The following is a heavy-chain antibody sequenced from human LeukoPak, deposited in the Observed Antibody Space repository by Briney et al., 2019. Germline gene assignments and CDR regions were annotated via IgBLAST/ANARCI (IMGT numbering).Heavy chain of an antibody. D-gene: IGHD3-9*01. CDR3: ARGSRDYDILTGYRYYYYYMDV. V-gene: IGHV4-34*01. J-gene: IGHJ6*03. Sequence: SETLSLTCAVYGGSFSGYYWSWIRQPPGKGLEWIGEINHSGSTNYNPSLKSRVTISVDTSKNQFSLKLSSVTAADTAVYYCARGSRDYDILTGYRYYYYYMDVWGKGTTVTISS. CDR2: INHSGST. CDR1: GGSFSGYY.